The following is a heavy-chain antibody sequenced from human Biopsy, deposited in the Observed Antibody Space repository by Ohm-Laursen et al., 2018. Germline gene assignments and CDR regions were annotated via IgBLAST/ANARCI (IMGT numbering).Heavy chain of an antibody. Sequence: SLRLSCAASGFTFSDYHMSWIRQAPGRGLEWVSHISGIGDTTYYADSVKGRFTISRDNSKNSLYLQMNSLRAEDTAVYYCVTEVGGVSSWYNNWGQGTLVTVSS. CDR3: VTEVGGVSSWYNN. CDR1: GFTFSDYH. D-gene: IGHD6-13*01. J-gene: IGHJ4*02. V-gene: IGHV3-11*01. CDR2: ISGIGDTT.